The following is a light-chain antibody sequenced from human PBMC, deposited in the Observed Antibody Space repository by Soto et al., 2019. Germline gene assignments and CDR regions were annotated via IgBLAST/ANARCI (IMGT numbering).Light chain of an antibody. V-gene: IGKV3D-15*01. CDR2: DAY. Sequence: THSPATLSASSGEGITLSCRASQSVKNHLAWYQHRPGQAPRLLFYDAYIRATVIPARFSAGGSVTEITLIIHSLLSEDAAVYYCQEYNAWTPGTFGQGTKVEIK. CDR3: QEYNAWTPGT. J-gene: IGKJ1*01. CDR1: QSVKNH.